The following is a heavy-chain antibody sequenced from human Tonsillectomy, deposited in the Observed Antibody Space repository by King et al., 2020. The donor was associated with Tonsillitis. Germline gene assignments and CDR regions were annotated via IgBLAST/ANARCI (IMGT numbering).Heavy chain of an antibody. CDR3: ASVRHPYNWFDP. D-gene: IGHD6-6*01. CDR1: GFTVSSNH. V-gene: IGHV3-53*01. J-gene: IGHJ5*02. CDR2: IYSGGST. Sequence: VQLVESGGGLIQPGGSLRLSCAASGFTVSSNHMSWVRQAPGKGLEWVSVIYSGGSTYYADSVKGRFTISRDNSKNTLFLQMNSLRAEDTAVYYCASVRHPYNWFDPWGQGTLVTVSS.